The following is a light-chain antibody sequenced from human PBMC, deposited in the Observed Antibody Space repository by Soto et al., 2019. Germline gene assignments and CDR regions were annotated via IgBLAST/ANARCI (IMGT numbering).Light chain of an antibody. Sequence: EIVLTQSPGTLSLSPGEGATVTCRVSQSINSKSLVWYQRKFGQAPRLLIYNTSSRATGIPDRFSGSGSGTDFTLRIRRLEPEDFVVYYCQHYGGSFIFGPGTKVDFK. CDR1: QSINSKS. V-gene: IGKV3-20*01. CDR2: NTS. CDR3: QHYGGSFI. J-gene: IGKJ3*01.